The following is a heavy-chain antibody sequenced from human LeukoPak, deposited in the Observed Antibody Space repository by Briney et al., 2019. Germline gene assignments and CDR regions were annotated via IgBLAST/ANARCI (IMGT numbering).Heavy chain of an antibody. D-gene: IGHD3-22*01. V-gene: IGHV4-39*07. CDR2: IYYSGST. CDR3: ARCGDYYDSSIDY. J-gene: IGHJ4*02. CDR1: GGSISSSSYY. Sequence: KSSETLSLTCAVSGGSISSSSYYWGWIRQPPGKGLEWIGSIYYSGSTYYNPSLKSRVTISVDTSKNQFSLKLSSVTAADTAVYYCARCGDYYDSSIDYWGQGTLVTVSS.